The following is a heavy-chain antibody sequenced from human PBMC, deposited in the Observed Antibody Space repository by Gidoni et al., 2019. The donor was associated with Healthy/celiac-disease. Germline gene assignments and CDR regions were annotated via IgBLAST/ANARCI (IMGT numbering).Heavy chain of an antibody. CDR2: ISYDGSNK. V-gene: IGHV3-30*18. D-gene: IGHD1-1*01. J-gene: IGHJ4*02. Sequence: QVQLVESGGGVVQPGRSLRLSCAASGFPFSSHAMHWVRQAPGKGREWVALISYDGSNKYYADSVKGRFTISRDNSKDTLSLQINSLGAEDTAVYYCAKDGPGSPTIDYWGQGTLVTVSS. CDR1: GFPFSSHA. CDR3: AKDGPGSPTIDY.